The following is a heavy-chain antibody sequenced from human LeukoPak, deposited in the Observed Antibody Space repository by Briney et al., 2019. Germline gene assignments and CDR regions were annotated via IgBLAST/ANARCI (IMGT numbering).Heavy chain of an antibody. Sequence: ASVKVSCKASGYTFTGYYMHWVRQAPGQGLEWMGWINPNSGGTNYAQKFQGRVTMTRDTSISTAYMELSRLRSDDTAVYYCARSFSGFQQLVLFDYWGQGTLVTVSS. CDR1: GYTFTGYY. D-gene: IGHD6-13*01. V-gene: IGHV1-2*02. CDR2: INPNSGGT. CDR3: ARSFSGFQQLVLFDY. J-gene: IGHJ4*02.